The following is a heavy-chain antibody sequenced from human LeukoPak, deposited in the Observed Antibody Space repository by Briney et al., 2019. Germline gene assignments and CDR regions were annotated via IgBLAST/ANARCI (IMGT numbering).Heavy chain of an antibody. V-gene: IGHV4-59*01. CDR3: ARGSHGYYYGMDV. CDR1: GVSISSYY. D-gene: IGHD1-26*01. Sequence: SETLSLTCTVPGVSISSYYGRWIRQPPGKGLEWIGYIYYSWSTNYNPSLKSRVTMSVDTSKKQFSLKLSSVIAADTAVYYCARGSHGYYYGMDVWGQGTTVTVSS. J-gene: IGHJ6*02. CDR2: IYYSWST.